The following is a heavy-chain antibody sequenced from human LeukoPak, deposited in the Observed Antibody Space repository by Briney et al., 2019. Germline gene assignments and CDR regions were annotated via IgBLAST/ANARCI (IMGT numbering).Heavy chain of an antibody. J-gene: IGHJ4*02. D-gene: IGHD6-13*01. V-gene: IGHV3-21*01. Sequence: GGSLRLSCAASGFTFSSYSMNWVRQAPGKGLEWVSSISSSSSYIYYADSVKGRFTISRDNANNSLYLQMNSLRAEDTAVYYCARYPGTAAAGYWGQGTLVTVSS. CDR3: ARYPGTAAAGY. CDR1: GFTFSSYS. CDR2: ISSSSSYI.